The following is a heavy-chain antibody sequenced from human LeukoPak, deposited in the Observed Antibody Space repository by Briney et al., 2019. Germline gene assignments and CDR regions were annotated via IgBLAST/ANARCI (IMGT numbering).Heavy chain of an antibody. CDR2: ISWSSGSL. J-gene: IGHJ4*02. V-gene: IGHV3-9*01. Sequence: PGGSLRLSCTASGFTFDDYAMHWVRQAPGKGLEWVSGISWSSGSLGYADSVKGRFIISRDNAKNCLYLQMNSLRAEDTALYYCVKGAGYYYDRRFDYWGQGTLVTVSS. CDR1: GFTFDDYA. CDR3: VKGAGYYYDRRFDY. D-gene: IGHD3-22*01.